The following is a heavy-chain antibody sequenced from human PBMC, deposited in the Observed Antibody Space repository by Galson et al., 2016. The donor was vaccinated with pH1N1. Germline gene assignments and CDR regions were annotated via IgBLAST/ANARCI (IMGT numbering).Heavy chain of an antibody. CDR1: GFTLSTYW. V-gene: IGHV3-7*04. CDR2: IKEDGSQK. J-gene: IGHJ5*01. Sequence: SLRLSCAASGFTLSTYWMSWVRQAPGKGLEWVANIKEDGSQKYYVDSVKGRFTITRDNAKNSLNLQMNSLRAEDTAVYYCARKGLTDSWGQGTLVTVSS. CDR3: ARKGLTDS.